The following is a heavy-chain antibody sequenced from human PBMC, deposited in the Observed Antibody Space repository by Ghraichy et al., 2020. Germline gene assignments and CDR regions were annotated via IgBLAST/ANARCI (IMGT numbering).Heavy chain of an antibody. V-gene: IGHV4-59*08. CDR3: ARLKGSGITLSYFDY. D-gene: IGHD3-10*01. Sequence: SETLSLTCTVAGGSISSYYWSWIRQPPGPGLERIGYIFHNGGTKSNPSLKGRVSTSIDTSKNQFSLKLTSLTAADTAVYYCARLKGSGITLSYFDYWGQGTLVTVSS. CDR2: IFHNGGT. CDR1: GGSISSYY. J-gene: IGHJ4*02.